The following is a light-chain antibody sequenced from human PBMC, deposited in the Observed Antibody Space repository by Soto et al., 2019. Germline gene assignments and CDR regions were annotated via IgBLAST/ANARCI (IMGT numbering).Light chain of an antibody. CDR1: RDIQTY. V-gene: IGKV1-9*01. Sequence: IQLTQSPSSLSASVGDRVSITCRASRDIQTYLAWYQQKRGEAPKLLISGTFTLQSGVPSRFNGSGSGTDFTLTISRLQPEDFATYYCQHLNNYPPFTFGPGTKVDLE. J-gene: IGKJ3*01. CDR2: GTF. CDR3: QHLNNYPPFT.